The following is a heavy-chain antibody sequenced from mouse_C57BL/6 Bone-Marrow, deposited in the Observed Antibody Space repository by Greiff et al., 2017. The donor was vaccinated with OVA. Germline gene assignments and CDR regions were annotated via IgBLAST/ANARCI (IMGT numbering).Heavy chain of an antibody. D-gene: IGHD1-1*02. CDR1: GFTFSSYA. V-gene: IGHV5-9-1*02. CDR3: TRVYGPHEGFAY. CDR2: ISSGGDYI. Sequence: EVKVVESGEGLVKPGGSLKLSCAASGFTFSSYAMSWVRQTPEKRLEWVAYISSGGDYIYYADTVKGRFTISRDNARNTLYLQMSSLKSEDTAMYYCTRVYGPHEGFAYWGQGTLVTVSA. J-gene: IGHJ3*01.